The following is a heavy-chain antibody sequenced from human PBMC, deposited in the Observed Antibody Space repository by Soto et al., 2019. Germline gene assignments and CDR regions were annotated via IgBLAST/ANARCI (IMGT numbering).Heavy chain of an antibody. J-gene: IGHJ4*02. CDR2: FFYGGRT. CDR3: ATVASTHFAS. Sequence: QVQLQESGPGLLKPSETLSLTCSVSGGSISSPSYNWGWVRQPPGKGPEWIGSFFYGGRTHYNPSIKSRLAISVDTARSQVSLILTSVTAADTAVYYCATVASTHFASWGQGVLVTVSS. CDR1: GGSISSPSYN. V-gene: IGHV4-39*01. D-gene: IGHD4-17*01.